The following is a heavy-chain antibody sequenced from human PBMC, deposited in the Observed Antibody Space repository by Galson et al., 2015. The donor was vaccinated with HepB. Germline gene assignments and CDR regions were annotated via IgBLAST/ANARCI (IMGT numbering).Heavy chain of an antibody. V-gene: IGHV3-23*01. D-gene: IGHD3-10*01. Sequence: SLRLSCAASGFTFSSYAMTWVRQAPGKGLEWVSAXSGNGGSTYYADSVKGRFTVSRDNSKNTLYLQMNSLRAEDTALYYCAKWEVNYYGSGSYYNIDAFDVWGQGTMVTVSS. J-gene: IGHJ3*01. CDR3: AKWEVNYYGSGSYYNIDAFDV. CDR2: XSGNGGST. CDR1: GFTFSSYA.